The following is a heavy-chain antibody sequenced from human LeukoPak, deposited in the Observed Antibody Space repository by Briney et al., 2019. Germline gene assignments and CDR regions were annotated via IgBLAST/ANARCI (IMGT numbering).Heavy chain of an antibody. CDR2: ISYDGSNK. CDR3: AKDRATQFYGMDV. J-gene: IGHJ6*01. CDR1: GFTFSSYG. V-gene: IGHV3-30*18. D-gene: IGHD5-24*01. Sequence: GGSLRLSCAASGFTFSSYGMHWVRQAPGKGLEWVAAISYDGSNKYYADSVKGRFTISRDNSKNTLYLQMNSLRAEDTAVYYCAKDRATQFYGMDVWGQGTTVTVSS.